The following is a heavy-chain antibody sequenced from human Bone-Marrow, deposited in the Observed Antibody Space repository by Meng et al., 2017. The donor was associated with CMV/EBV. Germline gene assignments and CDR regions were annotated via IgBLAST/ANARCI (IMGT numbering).Heavy chain of an antibody. J-gene: IGHJ4*02. D-gene: IGHD5-12*01. V-gene: IGHV3-33*06. CDR2: IWYDGSNK. CDR3: AKGGYSGYRSADY. CDR1: GFTFSSYG. Sequence: GESLKISCAASGFTFSSYGMHWVRQAPGKGLEWVAVIWYDGSNKYYADSVKGRFTISRDNSKTTLYLQMNSLRAEDTAVYYCAKGGYSGYRSADYWGQGTLVTVSS.